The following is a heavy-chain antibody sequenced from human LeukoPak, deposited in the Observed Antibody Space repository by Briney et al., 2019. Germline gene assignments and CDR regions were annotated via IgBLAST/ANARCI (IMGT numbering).Heavy chain of an antibody. CDR2: ISSSGSTI. V-gene: IGHV3-11*04. D-gene: IGHD2-2*01. J-gene: IGHJ3*02. CDR1: GFTFSDYY. Sequence: GFLSLSCAASGFTFSDYYMSWIRQAPGKGLEWVSYISSSGSTIYYADSVKGRFTISRDNAKNSLYLQMNSLRAEDTAVYYCARPYCSSTSCYGLAAFDIWGQGTMVTVSS. CDR3: ARPYCSSTSCYGLAAFDI.